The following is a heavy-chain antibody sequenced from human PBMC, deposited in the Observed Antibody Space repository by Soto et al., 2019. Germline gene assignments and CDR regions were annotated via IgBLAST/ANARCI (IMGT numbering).Heavy chain of an antibody. CDR3: AKDLRESTRDFFDY. CDR1: GFTFSNYA. Sequence: EVHLLESGGGLVQPGGSLRLSCAASGFTFSNYAMSWVRQAPGKGLEWVSTISATTGSTYYADSVEGRFTISRDNSKNTLYLQMNSLRAEDTAVYYCAKDLRESTRDFFDYWGQGTLVTVSS. V-gene: IGHV3-23*01. D-gene: IGHD3-3*01. CDR2: ISATTGST. J-gene: IGHJ4*02.